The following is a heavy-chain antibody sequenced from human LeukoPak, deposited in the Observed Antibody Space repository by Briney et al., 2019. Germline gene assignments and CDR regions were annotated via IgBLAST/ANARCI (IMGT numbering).Heavy chain of an antibody. CDR3: ARHGGSWSFDL. V-gene: IGHV4-59*08. CDR2: LYNSGST. CDR1: GGSFSTYY. J-gene: IGHJ2*01. Sequence: SETLSLTCTVSGGSFSTYYWSWIRQPPGKGLDWIGYLYNSGSTNYNPSLKSRVTISVDTSKNQFSLKLSSVTAADTAVYYCARHGGSWSFDLWGGGTLVTVSS. D-gene: IGHD1-26*01.